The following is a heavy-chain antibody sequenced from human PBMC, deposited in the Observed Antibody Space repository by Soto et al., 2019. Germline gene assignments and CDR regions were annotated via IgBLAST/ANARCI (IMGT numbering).Heavy chain of an antibody. J-gene: IGHJ4*02. CDR3: ARGHWKVDF. D-gene: IGHD1-1*01. CDR1: GFIFSNYA. V-gene: IGHV3-23*01. Sequence: EVQLLESGGGLVQPGGSLRLSCATSGFIFSNYAMSWVRQAPGKGLDWVSTISSSGVTTYYADSVKGRLTMSRDNSKNTLSLQMNSLRVEDTAVYYCARGHWKVDFWGQGTLVTVSS. CDR2: ISSSGVTT.